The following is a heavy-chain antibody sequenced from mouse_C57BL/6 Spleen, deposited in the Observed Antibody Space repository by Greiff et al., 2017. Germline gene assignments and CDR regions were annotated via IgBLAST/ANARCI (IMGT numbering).Heavy chain of an antibody. CDR1: GYAFSSSW. J-gene: IGHJ4*01. Sequence: QVQLQQSGPELVKPGASVKISCKASGYAFSSSWMNWVKQRPGKGLEWIGRIYPGDGDTNYNGKFKGKATLTADKSSSTAYMQLSSLTSEDSAVYYCARYDYAFYAMDYWGQGTSVTVSS. CDR2: IYPGDGDT. D-gene: IGHD2-4*01. CDR3: ARYDYAFYAMDY. V-gene: IGHV1-82*01.